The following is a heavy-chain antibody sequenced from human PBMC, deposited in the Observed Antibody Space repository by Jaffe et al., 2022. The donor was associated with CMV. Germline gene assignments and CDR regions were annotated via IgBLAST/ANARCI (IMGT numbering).Heavy chain of an antibody. CDR1: GYTFTGYY. CDR2: INPNSGGT. D-gene: IGHD1-26*01. V-gene: IGHV1-2*02. CDR3: ARERWELSYYYGMDV. Sequence: QVQLVQSGAEVKKPGASVKVSCKASGYTFTGYYMHWVRQAPGQGLEWMGWINPNSGGTNYAQKFQGRVTMTRDTSISTAYMELSRLRSDDTAVYYCARERWELSYYYGMDVWGQGTTVTVSS. J-gene: IGHJ6*02.